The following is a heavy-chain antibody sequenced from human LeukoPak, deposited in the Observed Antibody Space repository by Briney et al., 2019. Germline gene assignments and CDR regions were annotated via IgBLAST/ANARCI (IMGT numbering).Heavy chain of an antibody. D-gene: IGHD2-2*01. CDR3: ARSSCSSTSCFLLYYYYGMDV. CDR1: GGSISSGGYY. J-gene: IGHJ6*02. Sequence: PSETLSLTCTVSGGSISSGGYYWSWIRQHPGKGLEWIGYIYYSGSTYYNPSLKSRVTISVDTSKNQFSLKLSSVTAADTAVYYCARSSCSSTSCFLLYYYYGMDVWGQGTTVTVS. V-gene: IGHV4-31*03. CDR2: IYYSGST.